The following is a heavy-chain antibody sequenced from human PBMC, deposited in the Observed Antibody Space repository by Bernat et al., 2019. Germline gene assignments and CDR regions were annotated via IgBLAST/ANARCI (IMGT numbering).Heavy chain of an antibody. CDR2: IKSKTDGGTT. V-gene: IGHV3-15*01. D-gene: IGHD3-9*01. CDR3: TTAYDILTGYYHY. J-gene: IGHJ4*02. CDR1: GFTFSSYS. Sequence: VQLLESGGGVVQPGRSLRLSCAVSGFTFSSYSIHWVRQAPGKGLEWVGRIKSKTDGGTTDYAAPVRGRFTISRDDSKNTLYLQMNSLRTEDTAVYYCTTAYDILTGYYHYWGQGTLVTVSS.